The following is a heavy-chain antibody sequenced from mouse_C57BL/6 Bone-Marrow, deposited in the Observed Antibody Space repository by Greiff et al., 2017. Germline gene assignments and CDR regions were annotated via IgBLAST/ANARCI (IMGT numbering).Heavy chain of an antibody. CDR3: TSFDGNYFDF. D-gene: IGHD2-3*01. J-gene: IGHJ2*01. Sequence: EVHLVESGAELVRPGASVKLSCTASGFNIKDDYIHWVKQRPEQGLEWIGWIDPEIGDTEYASKFRGKATLTSDTSSNTAYLQLSSLTSEDTAVYYGTSFDGNYFDFWDQGTPLPVAS. CDR2: IDPEIGDT. CDR1: GFNIKDDY. V-gene: IGHV14-4*01.